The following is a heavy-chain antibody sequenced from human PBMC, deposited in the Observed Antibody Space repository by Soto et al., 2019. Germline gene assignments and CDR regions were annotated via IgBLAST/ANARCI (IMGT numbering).Heavy chain of an antibody. CDR2: ISGSGGST. CDR3: AKAYTYYDFWSGPEGNWFDP. CDR1: GFTFSSYA. V-gene: IGHV3-23*01. Sequence: GGSLRLSCAASGFTFSSYAMSWVRQAPGKGLEWVSAISGSGGSTYYADSVKGRFTISRDNSKNTLYLQMNSLRAEDTAVYYCAKAYTYYDFWSGPEGNWFDPWGQGTLVTVS. D-gene: IGHD3-3*01. J-gene: IGHJ5*02.